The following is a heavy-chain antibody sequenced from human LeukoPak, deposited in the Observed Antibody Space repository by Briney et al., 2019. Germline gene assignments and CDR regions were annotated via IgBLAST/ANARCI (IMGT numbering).Heavy chain of an antibody. J-gene: IGHJ6*03. V-gene: IGHV3-7*01. Sequence: GGSLRLSCAASGFTFSSYWMSWVRQAPGKGLEWVANIKQDGSEKYYVDSVKGRFTISRDNAKNSLYLQMNSLRAEDTAVYYCARDPSWLDSAPMDVWGKGTTVTVSS. CDR1: GFTFSSYW. CDR3: ARDPSWLDSAPMDV. D-gene: IGHD3/OR15-3a*01. CDR2: IKQDGSEK.